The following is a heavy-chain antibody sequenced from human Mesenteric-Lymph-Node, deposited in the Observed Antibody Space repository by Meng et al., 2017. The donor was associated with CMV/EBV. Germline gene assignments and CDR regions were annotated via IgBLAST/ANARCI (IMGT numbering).Heavy chain of an antibody. Sequence: GESLKISCKGSGYSFTSYWIGWVRQMPGKGLEWMGIIYPGDYDTRYSPSFQGQVTVSADKSISTAYLQWSSLKASDTAMYYCARRSYDFWSGAAFDIWGQGTMVTVSS. D-gene: IGHD3-3*01. CDR3: ARRSYDFWSGAAFDI. CDR1: GYSFTSYW. J-gene: IGHJ3*02. V-gene: IGHV5-51*01. CDR2: IYPGDYDT.